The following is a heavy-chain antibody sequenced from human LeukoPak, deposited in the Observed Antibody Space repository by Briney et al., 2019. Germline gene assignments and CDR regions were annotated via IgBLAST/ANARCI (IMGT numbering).Heavy chain of an antibody. CDR1: GFTFSSYA. V-gene: IGHV3-64*01. Sequence: GGSLRLSCAASGFTFSSYAMHWVRQAPGKGLEYVSAISSNGGSTYYANSVKGRFTISRDNSKNTLYLQMGSLRAEDMAVYYCARASIAYHFDYWGQGTLVTVSS. D-gene: IGHD2-2*01. J-gene: IGHJ4*02. CDR2: ISSNGGST. CDR3: ARASIAYHFDY.